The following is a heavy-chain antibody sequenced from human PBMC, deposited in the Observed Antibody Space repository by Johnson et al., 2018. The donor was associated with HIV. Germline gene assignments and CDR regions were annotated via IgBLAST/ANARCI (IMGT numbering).Heavy chain of an antibody. V-gene: IGHV3-11*01. CDR3: AKSQDRSAHDYDFDL. Sequence: VQLVESGGGVVRPGGSLRLSCAASGFTFSDYYMSWIRQAPGKGLEWVSYISSSGSTIYYADSVKGRFTISRDNSKNTLYVQMHSLRGEDTAVYFCAKSQDRSAHDYDFDLWGQGTMVTVSS. CDR1: GFTFSDYY. CDR2: ISSSGSTI. J-gene: IGHJ3*01. D-gene: IGHD3-22*01.